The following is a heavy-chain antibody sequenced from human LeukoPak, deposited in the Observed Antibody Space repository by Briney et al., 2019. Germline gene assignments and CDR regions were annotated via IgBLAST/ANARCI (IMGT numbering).Heavy chain of an antibody. CDR1: GGSISSSSYY. D-gene: IGHD3-22*01. V-gene: IGHV4-39*01. J-gene: IGHJ3*02. Sequence: SETLSLTCTVSGGSISSSSYYWGWIRQPPGKGLEWIGSIYYSGSTYYNPSLKSRVTISVDTSKHQFSLKLSSVTAADTAVYYCARRITMIVVVYDAFDIWGQGTMVTVSS. CDR3: ARRITMIVVVYDAFDI. CDR2: IYYSGST.